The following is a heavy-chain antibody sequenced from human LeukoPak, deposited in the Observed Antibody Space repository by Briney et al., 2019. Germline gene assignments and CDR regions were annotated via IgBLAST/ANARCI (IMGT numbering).Heavy chain of an antibody. CDR1: GFTFSSYA. J-gene: IGHJ4*02. V-gene: IGHV3-23*01. CDR3: ARGTITIFGVVPYYFDY. D-gene: IGHD3-3*01. CDR2: ISGSGGST. Sequence: GGSLRLSCAASGFTFSSYAMSWVRQAPGKGLEWVSAISGSGGSTYYADSVKGRFTISRDNAKNTLYLQMNSLRAEDTAVYYCARGTITIFGVVPYYFDYWGQGTLVTVSS.